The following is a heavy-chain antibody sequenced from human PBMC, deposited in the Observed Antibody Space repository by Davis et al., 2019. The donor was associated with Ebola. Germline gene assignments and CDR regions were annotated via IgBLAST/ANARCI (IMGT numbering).Heavy chain of an antibody. V-gene: IGHV1-46*03. CDR2: INPSGGST. D-gene: IGHD6-13*01. Sequence: SVTVSCMASGYTFTSYYMHWVRQAPAQGLEWTGIINPSGGSTSYAQKLQGRVTMTRDTSTSTVYMELSSLRSEDTAVYYCARDLGSSSPDGMDVWGQGTTVTVSS. CDR3: ARDLGSSSPDGMDV. J-gene: IGHJ6*02. CDR1: GYTFTSYY.